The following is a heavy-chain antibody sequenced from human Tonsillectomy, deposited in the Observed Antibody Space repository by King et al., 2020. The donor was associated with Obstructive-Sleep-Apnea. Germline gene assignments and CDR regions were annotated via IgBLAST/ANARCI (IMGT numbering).Heavy chain of an antibody. CDR1: GFTFSSYG. D-gene: IGHD3-22*01. J-gene: IGHJ4*02. Sequence: QVQLVESGGGVVQPGRSLRLSFAVSGFTFSSYGMHWVRQAPGKGLEWVAVIWYDGSNKYYADSVKGRFTISRDNSKNTLYLQMNSLRAEDTAVYYCAKDVPYYYDSSGYYEYYFDYWGQGTLVTVSS. CDR2: IWYDGSNK. CDR3: AKDVPYYYDSSGYYEYYFDY. V-gene: IGHV3-33*06.